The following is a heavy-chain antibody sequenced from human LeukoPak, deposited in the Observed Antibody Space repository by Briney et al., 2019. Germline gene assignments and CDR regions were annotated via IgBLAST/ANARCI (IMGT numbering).Heavy chain of an antibody. CDR1: GGSISSSSYS. CDR3: ARRDYDFWSGYLNWFDP. V-gene: IGHV4-39*01. J-gene: IGHJ5*02. CDR2: IYYSGST. Sequence: SETLSLTCTVSGGSISSSSYSWGWIRQPPGKGLEWIGSIYYSGSTYYNPSLKSRVTISVDTSKNQFSLKLSSVTAADTAVYYCARRDYDFWSGYLNWFDPWGQGTLVTVSS. D-gene: IGHD3-3*01.